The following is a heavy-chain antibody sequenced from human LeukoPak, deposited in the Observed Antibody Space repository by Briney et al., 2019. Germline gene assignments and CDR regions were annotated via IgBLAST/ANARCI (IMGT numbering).Heavy chain of an antibody. CDR3: ASQYTYYYGSGSYTIGDY. CDR2: MYYSGST. D-gene: IGHD3-10*01. CDR1: GGSISSSSYY. J-gene: IGHJ4*02. V-gene: IGHV4-39*07. Sequence: SETLSLTCTVSGGSISSSSYYWGWIRQPPGKGLEWIGSMYYSGSTYYNPSLKSRVTISVDTSKNQFSLKLSSVTAADTAVYYCASQYTYYYGSGSYTIGDYWGQGTLVTVSS.